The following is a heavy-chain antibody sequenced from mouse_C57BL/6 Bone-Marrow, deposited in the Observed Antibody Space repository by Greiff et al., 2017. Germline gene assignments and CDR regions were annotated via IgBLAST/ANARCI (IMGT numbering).Heavy chain of an antibody. D-gene: IGHD2-12*01. CDR2: IYPGDGDT. J-gene: IGHJ4*01. CDR1: GYAFSSSW. V-gene: IGHV1-82*01. CDR3: ARLLLTYDWAMDY. Sequence: QVQLQQSGPELVKPGASVKISCKASGYAFSSSWMNWVKQRPGQGLEWIGRIYPGDGDTNYNGKFKGKATLTADKSSSTAYMQLCSPTSEDSAVYFCARLLLTYDWAMDYWGQGTSVTVSS.